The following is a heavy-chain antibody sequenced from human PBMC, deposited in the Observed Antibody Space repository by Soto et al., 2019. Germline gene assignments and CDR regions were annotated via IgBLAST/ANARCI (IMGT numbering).Heavy chain of an antibody. D-gene: IGHD6-13*01. J-gene: IGHJ5*02. Sequence: SETLSLTCAVYGGSFSGYYWSWIRQPPGKGLEWIGEINHSGSTNYNPSLKSRVTISVDTSKNQFSLKLSSVTAADTAVYYCARGRRQIAAASRNWFDPWGQGNLVTV. CDR2: INHSGST. CDR3: ARGRRQIAAASRNWFDP. V-gene: IGHV4-34*01. CDR1: GGSFSGYY.